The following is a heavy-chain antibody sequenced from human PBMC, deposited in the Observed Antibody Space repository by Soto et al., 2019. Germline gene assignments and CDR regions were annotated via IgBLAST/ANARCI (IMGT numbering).Heavy chain of an antibody. CDR2: IWYDGSNE. CDR3: ARSSSVVSLGLSDF. CDR1: GFSFSTYG. Sequence: QVQLVESGGGVVQPGRSLRLSCAASGFSFSTYGMNWVRQAPGKGLEWVALIWYDGSNEEYADSVKGRFTISKDNSKKTVYLQMHSLRVEATAVYSCARSSSVVSLGLSDFWGQGAQVTVSS. J-gene: IGHJ4*02. D-gene: IGHD1-26*01. V-gene: IGHV3-33*01.